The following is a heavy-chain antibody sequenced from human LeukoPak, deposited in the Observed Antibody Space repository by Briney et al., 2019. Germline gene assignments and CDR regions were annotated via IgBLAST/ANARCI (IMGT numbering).Heavy chain of an antibody. V-gene: IGHV3-20*04. CDR2: INWSGGST. J-gene: IGHJ4*02. CDR1: GFTFSDYG. CDR3: AKDLRVFNTGSFDY. Sequence: GGSLRLSCAASGFTFSDYGLTWVRQAPGKGLEWVSGINWSGGSTYYADSVKGRFTISRANSKNSLYLQMNSLRAEDTALYYYAKDLRVFNTGSFDYWGQGTLVTVSS. D-gene: IGHD2-8*02.